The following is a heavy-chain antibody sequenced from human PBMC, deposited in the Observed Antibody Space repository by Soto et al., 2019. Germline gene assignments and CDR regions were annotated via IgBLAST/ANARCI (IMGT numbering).Heavy chain of an antibody. Sequence: QVTLKESGPVLVKPTETLTLTCTVSGFSLSNARMGVSWIRQPPGKALEWLAHIFSNDEKSYSTSLKSRLTNSKDTPKSQVVLTMTNMDPVDTATYYCARSYYDYVWGSYRHHGMDVWGQGTTVTVSS. CDR1: GFSLSNARMG. V-gene: IGHV2-26*01. D-gene: IGHD3-16*02. CDR2: IFSNDEK. CDR3: ARSYYDYVWGSYRHHGMDV. J-gene: IGHJ6*02.